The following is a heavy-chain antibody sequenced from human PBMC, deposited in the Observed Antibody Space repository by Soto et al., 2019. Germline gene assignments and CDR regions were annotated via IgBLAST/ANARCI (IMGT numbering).Heavy chain of an antibody. D-gene: IGHD3-9*01. V-gene: IGHV3-49*03. CDR1: GFTFGDYT. J-gene: IGHJ6*02. CDR2: IRRKAYGGTT. Sequence: GSLRLSCTASGFTFGDYTMSWFRQAPGTGLEWLGFIRRKAYGGTTEDAASVKGRFTISRDDSKNIAYLQMNSLKTEDTAVYYCSRVRPNYDILTGYYIEPYYYSGMDVWGQGTTVTVSS. CDR3: SRVRPNYDILTGYYIEPYYYSGMDV.